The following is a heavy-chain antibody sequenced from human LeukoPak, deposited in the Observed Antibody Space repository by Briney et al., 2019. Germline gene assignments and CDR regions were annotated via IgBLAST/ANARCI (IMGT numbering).Heavy chain of an antibody. V-gene: IGHV1-18*01. Sequence: ASVKVSCKTSGFIFAHNGISWVRQAPGQGPEWMGWISAYNGDTNYAQNFQGRVTMTRDTSTSTVYMELRSLRSDDTAVYYCARQSKPELTIFGVVPTYYFDYWGQGTLVTVSS. CDR2: ISAYNGDT. J-gene: IGHJ4*02. CDR1: GFIFAHNG. CDR3: ARQSKPELTIFGVVPTYYFDY. D-gene: IGHD3-3*01.